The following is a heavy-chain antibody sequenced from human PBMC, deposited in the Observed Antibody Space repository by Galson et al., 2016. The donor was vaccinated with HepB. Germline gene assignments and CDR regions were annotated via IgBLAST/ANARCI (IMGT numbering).Heavy chain of an antibody. CDR3: AKDGTYIRQPEDDLDY. D-gene: IGHD3-3*01. CDR1: GFTFSNYG. CDR2: ISWSSTTI. J-gene: IGHJ4*02. Sequence: SLRLSCAASGFTFSNYGMNWVRHAPGKGLEWVACISWSSTTIYYADSVKGRFTISRDNANNSLSLQMNSLRGDDAAVYYCAKDGTYIRQPEDDLDYWGQGTMVTVSS. V-gene: IGHV3-48*04.